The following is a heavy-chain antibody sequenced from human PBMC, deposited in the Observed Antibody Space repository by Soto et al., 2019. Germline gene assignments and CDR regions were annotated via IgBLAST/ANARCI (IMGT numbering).Heavy chain of an antibody. Sequence: QIHLQQSGPGLVKPSQTLSLTCAISGDSVSTNSATWDWIRQSPSSGLEWLGRTYYTSNWYTDYAVSVKGRITISPDTSNNQRSLQLNSVTPDDTAVYYCARLIGNSWLDSWGQGTLVTVSS. D-gene: IGHD2-8*01. CDR3: ARLIGNSWLDS. CDR1: GDSVSTNSAT. V-gene: IGHV6-1*01. CDR2: TYYTSNWYT. J-gene: IGHJ5*01.